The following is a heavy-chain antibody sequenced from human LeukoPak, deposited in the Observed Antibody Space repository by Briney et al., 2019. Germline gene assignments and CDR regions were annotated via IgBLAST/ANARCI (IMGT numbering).Heavy chain of an antibody. V-gene: IGHV3-48*03. CDR3: ARDYNPNWWETTGGFDY. J-gene: IGHJ4*02. CDR1: GFTFSSYE. D-gene: IGHD1-14*01. Sequence: PGGSLRLSCAASGFTFSSYEMNWVRQAPGKGLEWVSYISSSGSTIYYADSVKGRFTISRDNAKNSLYLQMNSLRAEDTAVYYCARDYNPNWWETTGGFDYWGQGTLVTVSS. CDR2: ISSSGSTI.